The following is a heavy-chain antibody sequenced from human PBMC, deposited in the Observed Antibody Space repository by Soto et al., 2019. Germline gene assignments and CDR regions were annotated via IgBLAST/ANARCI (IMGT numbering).Heavy chain of an antibody. CDR1: GGSISSYY. V-gene: IGHV4-59*01. CDR2: IYYSGST. J-gene: IGHJ5*02. Sequence: SETLSLTCTVSGGSISSYYWSWIRQPPGKGLEWIGYIYYSGSTNYNASLKSRVTISVDTSKNQFSLKLSSVTAADTAVYYCARSFYGGNPNWFDPWGQGTLVTVSS. D-gene: IGHD4-17*01. CDR3: ARSFYGGNPNWFDP.